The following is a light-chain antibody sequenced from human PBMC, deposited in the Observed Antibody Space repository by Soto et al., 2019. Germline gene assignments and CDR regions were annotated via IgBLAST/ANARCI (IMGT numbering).Light chain of an antibody. CDR2: DAS. J-gene: IGKJ2*01. V-gene: IGKV3-11*01. CDR1: KSVSSY. CDR3: QQRSNCPPYT. Sequence: EIVLTQSPATLSLSPGARATLSCRASKSVSSYLAWYQQKPGQAPRLLIYDASNRATGSPARFSGSGSGTDFTLTISSLEPEDFAVYYCQQRSNCPPYTFGQGTKLEIK.